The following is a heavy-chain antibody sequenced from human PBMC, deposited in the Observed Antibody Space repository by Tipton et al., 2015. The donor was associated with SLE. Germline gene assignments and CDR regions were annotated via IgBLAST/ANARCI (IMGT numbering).Heavy chain of an antibody. D-gene: IGHD7-27*01. CDR3: AREAVGASLGDPFDV. V-gene: IGHV4-30-2*01. CDR2: IYDSGST. CDR1: GGSISSGGYS. J-gene: IGHJ3*01. Sequence: SGLVKPSQTLSLTCAVSGGSISSGGYSWSWFRQPPGKGLEWIGYIYDSGSTYYNPSLKSRVTISVDKSKNQFSLNLSSVTAADTAVYYCAREAVGASLGDPFDVWGQGTMVTVSS.